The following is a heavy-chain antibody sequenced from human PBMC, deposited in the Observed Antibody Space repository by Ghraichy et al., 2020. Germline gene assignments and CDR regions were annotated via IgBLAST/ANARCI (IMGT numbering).Heavy chain of an antibody. V-gene: IGHV4-39*01. CDR1: GGSISSNDDY. Sequence: TLSLTCTVSGGSISSNDDYWGWIRQPPGKGLEWVGSIFYSGNVYYNPSLKSRVTISVDTSKNQFSLNLSSVTAADTAVYYCARHHWRGNDAFDIWGQGTLVTVSS. J-gene: IGHJ3*02. D-gene: IGHD3-16*01. CDR3: ARHHWRGNDAFDI. CDR2: IFYSGNV.